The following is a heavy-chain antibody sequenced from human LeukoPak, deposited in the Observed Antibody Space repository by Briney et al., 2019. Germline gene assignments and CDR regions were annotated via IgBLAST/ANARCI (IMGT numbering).Heavy chain of an antibody. CDR3: ARGLRFLEWPVFDY. D-gene: IGHD3-3*01. Sequence: SETLSLTCAVYGGSFSGYYWSWIRQPPGKGLEWIGEINHSGSTNYNPSLKSRVTISVDTSKNQFSLKLSSVAAADTAVYYCARGLRFLEWPVFDYWGQGTLVTVSS. J-gene: IGHJ4*02. CDR1: GGSFSGYY. CDR2: INHSGST. V-gene: IGHV4-34*01.